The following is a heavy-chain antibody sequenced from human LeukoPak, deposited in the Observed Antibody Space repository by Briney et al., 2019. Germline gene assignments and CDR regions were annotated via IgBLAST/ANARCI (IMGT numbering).Heavy chain of an antibody. Sequence: GASVKVSCTASGGTFSSYAMSWVRQAPGQGLEWMGGIIPIFGTANYAQKFQGRVTITADESTSTAYMELSSLRSEDTAVYYCASSSKGYYDSIWGQGTMVTVSS. CDR2: IIPIFGTA. CDR3: ASSSKGYYDSI. D-gene: IGHD3-22*01. J-gene: IGHJ3*02. V-gene: IGHV1-69*13. CDR1: GGTFSSYA.